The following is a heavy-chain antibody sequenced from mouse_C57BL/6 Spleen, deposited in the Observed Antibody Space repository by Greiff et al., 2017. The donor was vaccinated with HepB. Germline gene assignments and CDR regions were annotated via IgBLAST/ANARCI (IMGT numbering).Heavy chain of an antibody. J-gene: IGHJ3*01. Sequence: EVKVVESGEGLVKPGGSLKLSCAASGFTFSSYAMSWVRQTPEKRLEWVAYISSGGDYIYYADTVKGRFTISRDNARNTLYLQMSSLKSEDTAMYYCTRVYDYDVGAWFAYWGQGTLVTVSA. CDR1: GFTFSSYA. V-gene: IGHV5-9-1*02. CDR3: TRVYDYDVGAWFAY. CDR2: ISSGGDYI. D-gene: IGHD2-4*01.